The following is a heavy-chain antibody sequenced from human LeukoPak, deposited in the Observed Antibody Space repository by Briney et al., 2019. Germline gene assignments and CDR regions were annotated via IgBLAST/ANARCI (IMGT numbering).Heavy chain of an antibody. J-gene: IGHJ3*02. CDR3: ASYGDYDPAFDI. D-gene: IGHD4-17*01. CDR2: IRYDGSNK. Sequence: GGSLRLSCAASGFTFSSYGMHWVRQAPGKGLEWVAFIRYDGSNKYYADSVKGRFTISRDNSKNTLYLQMNSLRAEDTAVYYCASYGDYDPAFDIWGQGTMVTVSS. V-gene: IGHV3-30*02. CDR1: GFTFSSYG.